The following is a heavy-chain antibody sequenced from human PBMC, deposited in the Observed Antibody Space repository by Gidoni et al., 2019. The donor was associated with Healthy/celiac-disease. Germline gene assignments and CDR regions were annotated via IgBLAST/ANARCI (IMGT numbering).Heavy chain of an antibody. D-gene: IGHD3-9*01. Sequence: QVQLVHSGAEVKKPGASVKVSCKASGSTFTSYGISRVRQAPGQGLEWMGWISAYNGNTNYAQKLQGRVTMTTDTSTSTAYMELRSLRSDDTAVYYCAREGNYDILTGYYLPMAFDIWGQGTMVTVSS. CDR2: ISAYNGNT. V-gene: IGHV1-18*04. CDR1: GSTFTSYG. J-gene: IGHJ3*02. CDR3: AREGNYDILTGYYLPMAFDI.